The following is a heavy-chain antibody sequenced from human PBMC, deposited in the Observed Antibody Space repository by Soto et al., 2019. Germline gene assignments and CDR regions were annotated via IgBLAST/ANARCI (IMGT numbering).Heavy chain of an antibody. Sequence: QVQLVQSGAEVKKPGASVKVSCKASGYTFTSYGISWVRQAPGQGLERMGWISAYNGNTNYAQKLQGRVTMTTDTSTSTADMELRSLRSDDTAVYYCAGRPRNYYGCNNFYYWGQGTLVTVSS. CDR1: GYTFTSYG. D-gene: IGHD3-10*01. CDR2: ISAYNGNT. CDR3: AGRPRNYYGCNNFYY. J-gene: IGHJ4*02. V-gene: IGHV1-18*01.